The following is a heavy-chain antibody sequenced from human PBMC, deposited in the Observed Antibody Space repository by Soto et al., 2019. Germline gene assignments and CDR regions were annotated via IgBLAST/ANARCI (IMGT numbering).Heavy chain of an antibody. D-gene: IGHD2-8*01. J-gene: IGHJ4*02. CDR1: GGTFSSYA. V-gene: IGHV1-69*01. CDR2: IIPIFGTA. Sequence: QVQLVQSGAEVKKPGSSVKVSCKASGGTFSSYAISWVRQAPGQGLEWMGGIIPIFGTANYAQKFQGRVTITADESTSTAYMELSSLRSEDTAVYYCATYPESDIVLMVYATPFDYWGQGTLVTVSS. CDR3: ATYPESDIVLMVYATPFDY.